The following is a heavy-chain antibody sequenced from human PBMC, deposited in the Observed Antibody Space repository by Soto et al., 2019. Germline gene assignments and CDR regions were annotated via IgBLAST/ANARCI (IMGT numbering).Heavy chain of an antibody. J-gene: IGHJ4*02. Sequence: SETLSLTCTVSGGSISSYYWSWIRQPPGKGLEWIGYIYYSGSTNYNPSLKSRYTISVDTSKNQFSLTLSSVTAADTAVYYCARVLRNYDILTGYYGEYAPFDYWGQGNLVTVSS. V-gene: IGHV4-59*01. CDR3: ARVLRNYDILTGYYGEYAPFDY. D-gene: IGHD3-9*01. CDR2: IYYSGST. CDR1: GGSISSYY.